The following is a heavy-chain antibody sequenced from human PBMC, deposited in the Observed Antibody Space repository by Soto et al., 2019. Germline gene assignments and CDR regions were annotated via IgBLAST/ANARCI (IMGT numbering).Heavy chain of an antibody. CDR3: ATKDDHKDDQPYYYGMDV. CDR2: ISVFNGDT. V-gene: IGHV1-18*01. J-gene: IGHJ6*02. D-gene: IGHD3-16*01. Sequence: GASVKVSCKALGYTSSSYGINWVRQAPGQGLEWMGWISVFNGDTKYAQKFQGRVAITKDPGTSTAHMELMSLRSDDAAVYFCATKDDHKDDQPYYYGMDVWGQGTTVTVSS. CDR1: GYTSSSYG.